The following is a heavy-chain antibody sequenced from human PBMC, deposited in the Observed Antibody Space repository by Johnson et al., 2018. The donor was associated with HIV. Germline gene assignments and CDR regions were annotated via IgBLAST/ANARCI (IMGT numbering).Heavy chain of an antibody. CDR2: IRYDGSNK. D-gene: IGHD6-13*01. Sequence: QVQLVESGGGVVQPGRSLRLSCAASGFTFSSYGMHWVRQAPGKGLEWVAFIRYDGSNKYYADSVKCRFTISRDNSKNTLYLQMNSLRAEDTAVYYCAKDFGSSSWYWFHDAFDIWGQGTMVTVSS. V-gene: IGHV3-30*02. J-gene: IGHJ3*02. CDR3: AKDFGSSSWYWFHDAFDI. CDR1: GFTFSSYG.